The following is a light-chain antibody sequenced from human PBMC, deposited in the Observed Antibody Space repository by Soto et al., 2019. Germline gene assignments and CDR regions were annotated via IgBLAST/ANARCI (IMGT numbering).Light chain of an antibody. CDR1: QSITSNF. CDR2: AAS. V-gene: IGKV3-20*01. J-gene: IGKJ4*01. Sequence: EIVLTQSPGTLSLSPGERAPLSCRASQSITSNFLAWYQQKPGQAPRLLIYAASSRATGIPDRFSGSGSGTDFTLTISRLEPEDFAVYYCQQYGTSPFTFGGGTKVEIK. CDR3: QQYGTSPFT.